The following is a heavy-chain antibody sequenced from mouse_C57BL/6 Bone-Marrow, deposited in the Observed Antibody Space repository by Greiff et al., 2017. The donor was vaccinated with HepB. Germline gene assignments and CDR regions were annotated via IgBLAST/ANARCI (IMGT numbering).Heavy chain of an antibody. CDR1: GYTFTDYE. CDR3: TRYLY. V-gene: IGHV1-15*01. J-gene: IGHJ2*01. CDR2: IDPETGGT. Sequence: VHLVESGAELVRPGASVTLSCKASGYTFTDYEMHWVKQTPVHGLEWIGAIDPETGGTAYNQKFKGKAILTADKSPSTAYMELRSLTSEDSAVYYCTRYLYWGQGTTLTVSS. D-gene: IGHD5-1*01.